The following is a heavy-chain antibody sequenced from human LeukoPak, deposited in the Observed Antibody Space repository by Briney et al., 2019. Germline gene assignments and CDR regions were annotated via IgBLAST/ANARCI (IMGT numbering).Heavy chain of an antibody. V-gene: IGHV1-69*13. J-gene: IGHJ3*02. Sequence: GASVKVSCKASGGTFSSYAISWVRQAPGQGLEWMGGIIPIFGTANYAQKFQGRVTITADESTSTAYMELSSLRSDDTAVYYCASPGQLERLRASGAFDIWGQGTMVTVSS. CDR3: ASPGQLERLRASGAFDI. CDR2: IIPIFGTA. D-gene: IGHD1-1*01. CDR1: GGTFSSYA.